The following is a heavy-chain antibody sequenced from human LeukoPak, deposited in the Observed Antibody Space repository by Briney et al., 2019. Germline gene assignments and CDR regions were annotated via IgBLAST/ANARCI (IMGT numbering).Heavy chain of an antibody. D-gene: IGHD1-14*01. Sequence: SETLSLTCNVSGASMSGNFWTWIRRPPGKGLEWIGYIHHSGSAFYSPSLKSRVTISLDTPKAQYSLILKSVTAADTAVYYCGRDAEHQFDHWGQGTLITVSS. J-gene: IGHJ4*02. V-gene: IGHV4-59*01. CDR3: GRDAEHQFDH. CDR2: IHHSGSA. CDR1: GASMSGNF.